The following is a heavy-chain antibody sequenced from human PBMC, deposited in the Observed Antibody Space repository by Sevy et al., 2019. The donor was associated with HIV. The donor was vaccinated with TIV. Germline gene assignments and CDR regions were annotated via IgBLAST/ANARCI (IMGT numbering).Heavy chain of an antibody. CDR2: IYYSGIT. CDR1: GGSISSGDYY. CDR3: AVYCISTSPHNWFDP. J-gene: IGHJ5*02. D-gene: IGHD2-2*01. V-gene: IGHV4-30-4*01. Sequence: SETLSLTCTVSGGSISSGDYYWTWMRQPPGKGLEWIGYIYYSGITYYNPSLKSRVAISVDTVKKQLSLKLTSVTAADTAVYYCAVYCISTSPHNWFDPWGQGTLVTVSS.